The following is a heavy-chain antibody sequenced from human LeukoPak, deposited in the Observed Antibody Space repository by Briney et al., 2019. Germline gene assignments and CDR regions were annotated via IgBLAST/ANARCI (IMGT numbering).Heavy chain of an antibody. J-gene: IGHJ5*02. D-gene: IGHD6-19*01. CDR1: GYSFTSYW. CDR2: IYPGDSDT. V-gene: IGHV5-51*01. CDR3: ARGIPLAGDNNWFDP. Sequence: GESLKISCKGSGYSFTSYWIGWVRQMPGKGLEWMGIIYPGDSDTRYRPSFQGQVTISADKSISTAYLQWSRLKASDTAMYYCARGIPLAGDNNWFDPWGQGTLVTVSS.